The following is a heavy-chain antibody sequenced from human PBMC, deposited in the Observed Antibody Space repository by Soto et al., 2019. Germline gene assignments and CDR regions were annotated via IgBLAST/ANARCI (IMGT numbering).Heavy chain of an antibody. CDR1: GFTFSIYA. V-gene: IGHV3-43*01. J-gene: IGHJ4*02. CDR3: AKDGNSGSYYLFDY. Sequence: GGSLRLSFATSGFTFSIYALLWVRQAPGKGLEYVSAISYDGTITYYADSVKGRFTISRDNSKNSLYLQMNSLRTEDTALYYCAKDGNSGSYYLFDYWGQGP. D-gene: IGHD1-26*01. CDR2: ISYDGTIT.